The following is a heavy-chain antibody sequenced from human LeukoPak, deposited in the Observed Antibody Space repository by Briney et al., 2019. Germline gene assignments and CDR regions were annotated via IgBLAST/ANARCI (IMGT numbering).Heavy chain of an antibody. Sequence: SETLSLTCAVYNGSLSGYYWSWFRQSPEKGLEWIGEIVYNGNTNYNPSLKSRLTISLDTSKNQFSLRLISVTAADTAFYYCARESRRRVPPSDIENYFDYWGQGTLVTVSS. CDR2: IVYNGNT. J-gene: IGHJ4*02. CDR1: NGSLSGYY. CDR3: ARESRRRVPPSDIENYFDY. V-gene: IGHV4-34*12. D-gene: IGHD1-26*01.